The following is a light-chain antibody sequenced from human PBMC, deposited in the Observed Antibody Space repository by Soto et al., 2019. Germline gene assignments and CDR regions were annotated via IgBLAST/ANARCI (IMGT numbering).Light chain of an antibody. CDR1: SSDVGGYNY. Sequence: QSVLAQPPSASGSPGQSVTISCAGTSSDVGGYNYVSWYQQYPGKVPKLMIYEVSERPSGVPDRFSGSKSGNTAFLTVSGLQAEDEADYYCLSYADTAYVFGTGDQGHRP. V-gene: IGLV2-8*01. CDR3: LSYADTAYV. J-gene: IGLJ1*01. CDR2: EVS.